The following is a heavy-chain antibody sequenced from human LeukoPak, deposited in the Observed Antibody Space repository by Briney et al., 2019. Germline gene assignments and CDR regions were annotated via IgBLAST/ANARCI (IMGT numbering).Heavy chain of an antibody. CDR1: GGTFSSYA. CDR2: ISGSGANT. J-gene: IGHJ4*02. Sequence: GASVKVSCKASGGTFSSYAISWVRQAPGKGLERISGISGSGANTYYADSVKGRFTVSRDNSKNTLYLQMNSLRAEDTAVYYCAKADQYLSTSTFYFDYWGQGALVTVSS. D-gene: IGHD2-2*01. V-gene: IGHV3-23*01. CDR3: AKADQYLSTSTFYFDY.